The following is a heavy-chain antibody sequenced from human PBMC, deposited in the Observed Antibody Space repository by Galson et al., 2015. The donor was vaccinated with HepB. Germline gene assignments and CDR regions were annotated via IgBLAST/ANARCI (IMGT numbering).Heavy chain of an antibody. D-gene: IGHD1-1*01. V-gene: IGHV3-23*01. CDR2: MSDTGVNT. J-gene: IGHJ4*02. CDR1: GFIFRNYA. Sequence: SLRLSCAASGFIFRNYAMTWVRQAPGTGLGWVSGMSDTGVNTYYADAVKDRFTISRDNSKKVLYLHMSGLRVEDTATYFCVKGADSNDDRYDYWGQGTLVTVSS. CDR3: VKGADSNDDRYDY.